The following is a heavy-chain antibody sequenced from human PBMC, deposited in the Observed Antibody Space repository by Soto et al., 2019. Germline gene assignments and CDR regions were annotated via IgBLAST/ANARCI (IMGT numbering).Heavy chain of an antibody. Sequence: QVQLVQSGAEVKKPGSSVKVSCKASGGTFSSYAISWVRQAPGQGLEWMGGIMPIFGTANYAQKFQGSVTITADESTSTAYRELSSLRSDDTAVFYCARGTGYSSSLLPAWGQGTLVTVFS. CDR3: ARGTGYSSSLLPA. J-gene: IGHJ5*02. D-gene: IGHD6-13*01. CDR2: IMPIFGTA. V-gene: IGHV1-69*01. CDR1: GGTFSSYA.